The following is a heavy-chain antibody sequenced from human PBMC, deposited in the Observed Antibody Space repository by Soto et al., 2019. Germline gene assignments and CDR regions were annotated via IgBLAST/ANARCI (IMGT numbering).Heavy chain of an antibody. CDR3: ARRAETNGWNGFGADKYYFDF. V-gene: IGHV1-8*01. CDR2: MNPNTGTS. CDR1: GYTFTSYD. Sequence: ASVKVSCKATGYTFTSYDIYWVRQATGQGLEWMGWMNPNTGTSGYAQKFQGRVTVTSDTSINTVHMELSSLRSEDTAVYYCARRAETNGWNGFGADKYYFDFWGQGTLVTVSS. D-gene: IGHD1-1*01. J-gene: IGHJ4*02.